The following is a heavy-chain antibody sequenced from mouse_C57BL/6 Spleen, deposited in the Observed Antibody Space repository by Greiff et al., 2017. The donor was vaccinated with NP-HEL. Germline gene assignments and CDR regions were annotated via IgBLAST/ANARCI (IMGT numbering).Heavy chain of an antibody. Sequence: EVQLQESGPELVKPGASVKMSCKASGYTFTDYNMHWVKQSHGKSLEWIGYINPNNGGTSYNQKFNGKATFTVNKSSRTAYMELRSLTSEDSAVYYCARRRDYGYDSWCAYWGQGTLVTVSA. CDR1: GYTFTDYN. CDR2: INPNNGGT. J-gene: IGHJ3*01. V-gene: IGHV1-22*01. D-gene: IGHD2-2*01. CDR3: ARRRDYGYDSWCAY.